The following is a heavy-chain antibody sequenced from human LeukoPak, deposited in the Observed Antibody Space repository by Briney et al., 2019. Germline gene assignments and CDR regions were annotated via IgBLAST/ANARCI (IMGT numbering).Heavy chain of an antibody. CDR2: KYYSGSA. Sequence: SETLSLTCNVSGVSVSDGRYYWTWIRQHPGKGLEWIGYKYYSGSAKYNPSLKSRLTISIDTSKNQFSLQLSSVTAADTVMYYCATPYCSSISCLDVFNMWGQGTRVTVSS. D-gene: IGHD2-2*01. J-gene: IGHJ3*02. CDR3: ATPYCSSISCLDVFNM. V-gene: IGHV4-31*03. CDR1: GVSVSDGRYY.